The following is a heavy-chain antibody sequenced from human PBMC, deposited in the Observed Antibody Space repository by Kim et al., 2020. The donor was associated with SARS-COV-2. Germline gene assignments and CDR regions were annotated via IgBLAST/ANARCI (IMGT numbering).Heavy chain of an antibody. CDR2: INHSGST. V-gene: IGHV4-34*01. CDR1: GGSFSGYY. Sequence: SETLSLTCAVYGGSFSGYYWSWIRQPPGKGLEWIGEINHSGSTNYNPSLKSRVTISVDTSKNQFSLKLSSVTAADTAVYYCASPEYSSSWSPIDYWGQGTLVTVSS. CDR3: ASPEYSSSWSPIDY. D-gene: IGHD6-13*01. J-gene: IGHJ4*02.